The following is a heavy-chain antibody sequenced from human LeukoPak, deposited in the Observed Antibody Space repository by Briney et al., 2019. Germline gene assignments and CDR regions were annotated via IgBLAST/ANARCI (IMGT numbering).Heavy chain of an antibody. J-gene: IGHJ4*02. CDR3: ARQSTPHGNFDY. CDR1: GFILSNYA. Sequence: GGSLRLSCAASGFILSNYAMHWVRQPAGKGLEWVSALGTAGDTFYPGSVKGRFTISRDNAKKSLFLQMSSLRAEDTAIYFCARQSTPHGNFDYWGQGTLVTVSS. V-gene: IGHV3-13*01. D-gene: IGHD5-24*01. CDR2: LGTAGDT.